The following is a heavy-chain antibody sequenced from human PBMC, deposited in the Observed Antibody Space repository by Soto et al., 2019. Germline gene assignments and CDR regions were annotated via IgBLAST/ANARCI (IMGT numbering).Heavy chain of an antibody. Sequence: GGSLRLSCAASGFTFSSYTLNWVRQAPGKGLEWVSSISGASSYIYYADSVKGRFTISRDNAKNSLYLQMDSLSAEDTAVYYCARDPSGDYVFAYWGQGTLVTVSS. CDR3: ARDPSGDYVFAY. CDR1: GFTFSSYT. CDR2: ISGASSYI. D-gene: IGHD4-17*01. J-gene: IGHJ4*02. V-gene: IGHV3-21*01.